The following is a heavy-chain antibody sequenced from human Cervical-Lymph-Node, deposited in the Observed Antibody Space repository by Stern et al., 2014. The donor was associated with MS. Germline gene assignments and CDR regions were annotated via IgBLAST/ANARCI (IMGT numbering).Heavy chain of an antibody. Sequence: QMQLVESGPGLVKPSQTLSLTCTVSGGSIISGGYYWSWIRQHPGKGLEWIGYIYYSGSTDYNPSLKSRVTISVDTSKNQFSLKLSSVNAADTAVYYCARENLVATSAHSFDYWGQGTLVTVSS. CDR2: IYYSGST. CDR1: GGSIISGGYY. V-gene: IGHV4-31*03. J-gene: IGHJ4*02. CDR3: ARENLVATSAHSFDY. D-gene: IGHD5-12*01.